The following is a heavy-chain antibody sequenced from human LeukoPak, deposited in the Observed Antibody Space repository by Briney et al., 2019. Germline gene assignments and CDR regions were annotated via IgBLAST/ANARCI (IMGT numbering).Heavy chain of an antibody. D-gene: IGHD6-19*01. CDR1: GFTFSSYG. CDR2: ISYDGSNK. CDR3: AKDVVSQWLSNHYYGMDV. V-gene: IGHV3-30*18. Sequence: GRSLRLSCAASGFTFSSYGMHWVRQASGKGLEWVAVISYDGSNKYYADSVKGRFTISRDNSKNTLYLQMNSLRAEDTAVYYCAKDVVSQWLSNHYYGMDVWGQGTTVTVSS. J-gene: IGHJ6*02.